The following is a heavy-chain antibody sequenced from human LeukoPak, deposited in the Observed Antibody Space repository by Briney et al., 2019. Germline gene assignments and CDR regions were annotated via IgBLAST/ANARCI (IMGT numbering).Heavy chain of an antibody. D-gene: IGHD6-13*01. CDR2: ISGSGGTT. J-gene: IGHJ4*02. CDR1: GFTFSNYA. Sequence: QPGGSLRLSCAASGFTFSNYAMNWVRQAPGKGLEWVSAISGSGGTTYYADSVKGRFTISRDNSKNTLYLQMKSLRAEDAAVCYCAKDTNSWPTYFDYWGQGILVTVSS. CDR3: AKDTNSWPTYFDY. V-gene: IGHV3-23*01.